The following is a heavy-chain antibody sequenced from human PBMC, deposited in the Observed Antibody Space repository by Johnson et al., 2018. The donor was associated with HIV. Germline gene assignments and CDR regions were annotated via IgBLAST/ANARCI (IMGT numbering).Heavy chain of an antibody. J-gene: IGHJ3*02. Sequence: QVQLVESGGGLVQPGRSLRLSCAASGFTFSSYGMHWVRQAPGKGLEWVAVISYDGSNKYYADSVKGRFTISRDNSKNTLYLQMNSLRAEDTAVYYCASKTPVVEDAFDIWGQGTMVTVSS. V-gene: IGHV3-30*03. CDR1: GFTFSSYG. CDR3: ASKTPVVEDAFDI. D-gene: IGHD2-2*01. CDR2: ISYDGSNK.